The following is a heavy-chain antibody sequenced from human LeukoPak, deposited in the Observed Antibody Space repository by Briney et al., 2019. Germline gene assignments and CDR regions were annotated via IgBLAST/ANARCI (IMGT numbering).Heavy chain of an antibody. V-gene: IGHV3-7*01. J-gene: IGHJ4*02. CDR2: IGADGSDK. CDR1: GFTFSSYW. D-gene: IGHD1-26*01. CDR3: ARDVAGALDS. Sequence: GGSLRLSCAASGFTFSSYWMSWVRQAPGKGPEWVANIGADGSDKNYVDSVRGRFAISRDNAKNSLYLQMNSLRAEDTAVYYCARDVAGALDSWGQGTLVTVSS.